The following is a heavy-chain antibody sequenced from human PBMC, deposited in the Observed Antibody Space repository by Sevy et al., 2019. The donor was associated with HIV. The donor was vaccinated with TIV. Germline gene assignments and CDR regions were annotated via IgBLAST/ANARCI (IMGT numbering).Heavy chain of an antibody. CDR3: ARVVGYVSGKYYKYYYDLDV. V-gene: IGHV3-21*01. J-gene: IGHJ6*02. CDR2: ISSVSTII. D-gene: IGHD3-10*01. CDR1: GFSFDSYD. Sequence: GGSLRLSCTGSGFSFDSYDMNWVRQAPGKGLEWVASISSVSTIIYYGDSVRGRFSISRDNAKKSLYLQMNSLRVEDTAVYYCARVVGYVSGKYYKYYYDLDVWGQGTAVTVSS.